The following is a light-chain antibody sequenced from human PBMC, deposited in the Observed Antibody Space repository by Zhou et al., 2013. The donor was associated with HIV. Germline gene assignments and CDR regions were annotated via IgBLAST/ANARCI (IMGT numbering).Light chain of an antibody. CDR3: QQYNKWPPLT. CDR2: GAS. CDR1: QSVSSRY. V-gene: IGKV3D-15*01. Sequence: EIVLTQSPATLSLSPGERAALSCRASQSVSSRYLAWYQQKLGQAPRLLIFGASSRAPGIPDRFSGSESGTEFTLTISSLQSEDFAVYYCQQYNKWPPLTFGGGTKVEIK. J-gene: IGKJ4*01.